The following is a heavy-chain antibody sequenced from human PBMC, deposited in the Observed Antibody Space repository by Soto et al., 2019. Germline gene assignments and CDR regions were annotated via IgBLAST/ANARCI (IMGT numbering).Heavy chain of an antibody. CDR2: INPNSGGT. J-gene: IGHJ6*02. V-gene: IGHV1-2*02. Sequence: ASVKVSCKASGYTFTGYYMHWVRQAPGQGLEWMGWINPNSGGTNYAQKFQGRVTMTRDTSISTAYMELSRLRSDDTAVYYCARDCEDIVVVVAAQAPYYYGMDVWGQGTTVTVSS. CDR1: GYTFTGYY. D-gene: IGHD2-15*01. CDR3: ARDCEDIVVVVAAQAPYYYGMDV.